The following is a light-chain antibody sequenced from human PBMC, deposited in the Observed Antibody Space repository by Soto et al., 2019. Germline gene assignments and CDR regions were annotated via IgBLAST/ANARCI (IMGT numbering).Light chain of an antibody. CDR1: QSVSSN. CDR3: QQRSNWPPIP. J-gene: IGKJ5*01. V-gene: IGKV3-15*01. CDR2: GAS. Sequence: EILMTQSPDTLSVSPGARATLSCRASQSVSSNLAWYQQKPGQAPRLLIYGASTRATGIPARFSGSGSGTEFTLTISSLQSEDFAVYYCQQRSNWPPIPFGQGRRLEI.